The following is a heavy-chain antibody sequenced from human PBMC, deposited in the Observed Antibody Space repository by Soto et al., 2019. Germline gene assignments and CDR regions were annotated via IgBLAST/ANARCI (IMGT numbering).Heavy chain of an antibody. J-gene: IGHJ4*02. Sequence: QAGGSLRLSCAASGFTFSGSAMHWVRQASGKGLEWVGRIKSKGNNYATAYAASVKGRFTISRDDSNNTAYLQMNSLKTDDTAVYYCTTIIGDLWSNYDHWGQGTLVTVSS. CDR2: IKSKGNNYAT. V-gene: IGHV3-73*01. CDR3: TTIIGDLWSNYDH. CDR1: GFTFSGSA. D-gene: IGHD3-3*01.